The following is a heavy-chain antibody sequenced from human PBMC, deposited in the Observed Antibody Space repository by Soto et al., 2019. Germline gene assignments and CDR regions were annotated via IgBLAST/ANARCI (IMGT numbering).Heavy chain of an antibody. Sequence: SETLSLTCTVSGGSISSGDYYWSWIRQPPGKGLEWIGYIYYSGSTYYTPSLKSRVTIAVYTSKNQFSLNLSSVTAADTDVYYCARNGRSGNYYSYGMDVWGQGTTVTVSS. J-gene: IGHJ6*02. V-gene: IGHV4-30-4*01. CDR2: IYYSGST. CDR3: ARNGRSGNYYSYGMDV. CDR1: GGSISSGDYY. D-gene: IGHD3-10*01.